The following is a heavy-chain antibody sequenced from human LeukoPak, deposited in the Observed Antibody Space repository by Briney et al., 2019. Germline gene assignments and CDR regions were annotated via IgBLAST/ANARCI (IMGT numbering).Heavy chain of an antibody. CDR2: ISSSSTYI. Sequence: PGGSLRLSCAASGFTFSAYTMNWVRQAPGKGLEWASSISSSSTYIYYADSVKGRFTISRDNAKNSLYLQVTSLRAEDTAVYYCARGRTYASTYYYDGSDAFDIWGQGTMVTVSS. CDR3: ARGRTYASTYYYDGSDAFDI. CDR1: GFTFSAYT. J-gene: IGHJ3*02. D-gene: IGHD3-22*01. V-gene: IGHV3-21*01.